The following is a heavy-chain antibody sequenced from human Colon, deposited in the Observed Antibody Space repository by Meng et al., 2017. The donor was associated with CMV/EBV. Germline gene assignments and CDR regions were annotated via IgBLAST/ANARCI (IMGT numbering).Heavy chain of an antibody. CDR2: ISISNSYI. Sequence: GESLKISCAASGFTFSSYWMSWVRQAPGRGLEWVASISISNSYIYYADSVKGRFTISRDNAKNSSSLHMNSLRAEDTAIYYCARGGSRSYFFDNWGQGRLVTVSS. J-gene: IGHJ4*02. CDR3: ARGGSRSYFFDN. CDR1: GFTFSSYW. V-gene: IGHV3-21*01. D-gene: IGHD3-10*01.